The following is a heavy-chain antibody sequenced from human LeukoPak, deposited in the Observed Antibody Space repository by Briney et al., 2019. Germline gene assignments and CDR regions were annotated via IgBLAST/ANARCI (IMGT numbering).Heavy chain of an antibody. CDR2: IYTSGST. J-gene: IGHJ4*02. D-gene: IGHD6-13*01. CDR3: ARGPNPMYSSSWYFDY. V-gene: IGHV4-4*07. Sequence: PSETLSLTCTVSGGSISSYYWSWIRQPAGKGLEWIGRIYTSGSTNYNPSLKSRVTMSVDTSKNQFSLKLSSVTAADTAVYYCARGPNPMYSSSWYFDYWGQGTLVTVPS. CDR1: GGSISSYY.